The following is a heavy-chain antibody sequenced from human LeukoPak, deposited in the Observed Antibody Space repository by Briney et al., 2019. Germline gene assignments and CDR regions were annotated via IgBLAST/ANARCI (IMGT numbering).Heavy chain of an antibody. CDR1: GGTFSSYA. CDR3: ARDGPRYCSGGSCSGSYYFDY. CDR2: IIPIFGTA. Sequence: GASVKVSCKASGGTFSSYAISWVRQAPGQGLEWMGGIIPIFGTANYAQKFQGRVTITADESTSTAYMELSSLRSEDTAVYYCARDGPRYCSGGSCSGSYYFDYWGQGTLVTVSS. D-gene: IGHD2-15*01. J-gene: IGHJ4*02. V-gene: IGHV1-69*13.